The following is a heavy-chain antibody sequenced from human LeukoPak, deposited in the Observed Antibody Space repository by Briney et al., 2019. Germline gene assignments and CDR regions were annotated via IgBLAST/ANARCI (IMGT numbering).Heavy chain of an antibody. Sequence: PGGSLRLSCAASGFTFSSHGMHWVRQVPGKGLEWVATIWFDGSNKYYADSVKGRFTISRDNSKNTLYLQMNSLRAEDTAVYYCARILGSYGDYWGQGTLVTVSS. V-gene: IGHV3-33*01. CDR1: GFTFSSHG. D-gene: IGHD3-16*01. J-gene: IGHJ4*02. CDR2: IWFDGSNK. CDR3: ARILGSYGDY.